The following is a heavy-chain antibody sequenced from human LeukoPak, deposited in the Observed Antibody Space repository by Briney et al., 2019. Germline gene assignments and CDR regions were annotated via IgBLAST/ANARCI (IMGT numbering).Heavy chain of an antibody. D-gene: IGHD1-26*01. CDR1: GFTFSSYS. J-gene: IGHJ4*02. CDR3: ARDHSGSYLGSFDY. CDR2: ISSSSSYI. Sequence: GGSLRLSCAASGFTFSSYSMNWVRQAPGKGLEWVSSISSSSSYIYYADSVKGRFTISRDNAKNSLYLQMNSLRVEDTAVYYCARDHSGSYLGSFDYWGQGTLVTVSS. V-gene: IGHV3-21*01.